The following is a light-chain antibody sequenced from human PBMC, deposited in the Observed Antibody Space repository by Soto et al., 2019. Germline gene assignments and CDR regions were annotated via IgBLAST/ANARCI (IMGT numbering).Light chain of an antibody. CDR2: DFS. CDR3: QQRHNRPPLT. Sequence: EIVLTQSPATLSLPPGERATLSCRASQSVSGYFAWYQQKPGQAPRLLIYDFSNRAPGIPAGFSGSWSGTDFTLTISGLEPEDSAVYYCQQRHNRPPLTFGGGTKVDIK. CDR1: QSVSGY. V-gene: IGKV3-11*01. J-gene: IGKJ4*01.